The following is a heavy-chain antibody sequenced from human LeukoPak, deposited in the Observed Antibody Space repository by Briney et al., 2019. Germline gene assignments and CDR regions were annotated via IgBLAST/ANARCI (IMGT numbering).Heavy chain of an antibody. V-gene: IGHV3-48*04. CDR2: ISSSTSTI. D-gene: IGHD3-16*02. CDR1: GFTFSSYS. CDR3: AGEIRLGELSLYGFFDY. J-gene: IGHJ4*02. Sequence: GGSLRLSCAASGFTFSSYSMNWVRQAPGKGLEWVSYISSSTSTIYYADSVKGRFTISRDNAKNSLYLQMSSLRAEDTAVYYCAGEIRLGELSLYGFFDYWGQGTLVTVSS.